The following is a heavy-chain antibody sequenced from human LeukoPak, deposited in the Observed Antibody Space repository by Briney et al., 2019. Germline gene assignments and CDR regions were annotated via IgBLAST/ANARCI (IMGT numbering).Heavy chain of an antibody. CDR2: IRSKRSNYAT. J-gene: IGHJ3*02. D-gene: IGHD2-2*01. V-gene: IGHV3-73*01. CDR3: SRLEDTSPIEVALDI. Sequence: GGSLKLSCAASGFTFSGSVMHWVRQPAGRGLEWVGRIRSKRSNYATAHAASVKGRFTISRDDSKNTVYLHMDSLKTEDTALYYCSRLEDTSPIEVALDIWGQGTVVTVSS. CDR1: GFTFSGSV.